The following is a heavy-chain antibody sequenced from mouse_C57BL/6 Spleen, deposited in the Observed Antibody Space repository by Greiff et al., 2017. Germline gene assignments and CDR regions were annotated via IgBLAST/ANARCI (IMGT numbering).Heavy chain of an antibody. CDR1: GYTFTSYW. Sequence: QVQLQQPGAELVKPGASVKLSCEASGYTFTSYWMHWVKQRPGQGLEWIGMIHPNSGSTNYNEKFKSKATLTVDKSSSTAYMQLSSLTSEDSAVYYCARSSEYDGRSYYAMDYWGQGTSVTVSS. CDR3: ARSSEYDGRSYYAMDY. CDR2: IHPNSGST. J-gene: IGHJ4*01. V-gene: IGHV1-64*01. D-gene: IGHD1-1*01.